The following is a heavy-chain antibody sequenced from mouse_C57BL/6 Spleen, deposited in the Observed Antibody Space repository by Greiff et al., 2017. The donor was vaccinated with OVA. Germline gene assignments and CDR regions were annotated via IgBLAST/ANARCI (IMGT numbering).Heavy chain of an antibody. J-gene: IGHJ3*01. D-gene: IGHD1-1*01. CDR3: ARESDYYGSSYGFAY. V-gene: IGHV1-19*01. CDR2: INPYNGGT. Sequence: VQLKESGPVLVKPGASVKMSCKASGYTFTDYYMNWVKQSHGKSLEWIGVINPYNGGTSYNQKFKGKATLTVDKSSSTAYMELNSLTSEDSAVYYCARESDYYGSSYGFAYWGQGTLVTVSA. CDR1: GYTFTDYY.